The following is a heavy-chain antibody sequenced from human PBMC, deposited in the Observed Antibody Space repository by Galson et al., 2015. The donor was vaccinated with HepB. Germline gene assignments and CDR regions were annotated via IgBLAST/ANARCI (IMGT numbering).Heavy chain of an antibody. Sequence: SLRLSCAASGFTFSSYWMHWVRQAPGKGLVWVSRINSDGSSTSYADSVKGRFTISRDNAKNTLYLQMNSLRAEDTAVYYCASAGQDGYNSDYWGQGTLVTVSS. J-gene: IGHJ4*02. CDR1: GFTFSSYW. D-gene: IGHD5-24*01. V-gene: IGHV3-74*01. CDR3: ASAGQDGYNSDY. CDR2: INSDGSST.